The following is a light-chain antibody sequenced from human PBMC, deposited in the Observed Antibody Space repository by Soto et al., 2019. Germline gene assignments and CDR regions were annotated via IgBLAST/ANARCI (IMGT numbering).Light chain of an antibody. Sequence: SSELTQPPSVSVAPGQTARITCGGTNIGSKSVHWYQQKPGQAPVLVVYDDSDRPSGIPERFSGSNSGNTATLIISRVEAGDEADYYGQVWDSSSDHVVFGGGTKLTVL. CDR3: QVWDSSSDHVV. V-gene: IGLV3-21*02. CDR1: NIGSKS. CDR2: DDS. J-gene: IGLJ2*01.